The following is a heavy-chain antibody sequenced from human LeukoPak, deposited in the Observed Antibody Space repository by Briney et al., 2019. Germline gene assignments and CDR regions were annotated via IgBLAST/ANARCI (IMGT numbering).Heavy chain of an antibody. D-gene: IGHD3-10*01. V-gene: IGHV3-30*02. CDR1: GFTFSSYG. CDR3: AKSRTASGITMVRGVNDAFDI. CDR2: IRYDGSNK. J-gene: IGHJ3*02. Sequence: GSLRLSCAASGFTFSSYGMHWVRQAPGKGLEWVAFIRYDGSNKYYADSVKGRFAISRDNSKNTLYLQMNSLRAEDTAVYYCAKSRTASGITMVRGVNDAFDIWGQGTMVTVSS.